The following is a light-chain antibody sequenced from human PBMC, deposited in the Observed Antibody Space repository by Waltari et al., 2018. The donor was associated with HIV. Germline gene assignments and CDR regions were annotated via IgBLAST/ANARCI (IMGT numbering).Light chain of an antibody. CDR2: HDT. J-gene: IGLJ2*01. V-gene: IGLV3-21*01. Sequence: SYVLTQSPSVSVAAGKTARITCGGKNIGSKSVKWYQQQPGQAPVMVIYHDTDRPSGIPDRFSGSNSEDTATLTIRRVEAGDEADYYCQVWDTNTDQYVIFGGGTNLAV. CDR1: NIGSKS. CDR3: QVWDTNTDQYVI.